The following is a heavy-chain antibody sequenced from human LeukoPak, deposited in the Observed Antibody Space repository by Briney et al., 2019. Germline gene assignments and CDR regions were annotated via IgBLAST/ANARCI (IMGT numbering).Heavy chain of an antibody. D-gene: IGHD2-15*01. Sequence: ETLSLTCAVSGGSISSSTNWWSWVRQPPGKGLEWVSSISSSSSYIYYADSVKGRFTISRDNAKNSLYLQMDSLRAEDTAVYYCASTFWGVAAIRGYWGQGTLVTVSS. CDR1: GGSISSST. J-gene: IGHJ4*02. V-gene: IGHV3-21*01. CDR3: ASTFWGVAAIRGY. CDR2: ISSSSSYI.